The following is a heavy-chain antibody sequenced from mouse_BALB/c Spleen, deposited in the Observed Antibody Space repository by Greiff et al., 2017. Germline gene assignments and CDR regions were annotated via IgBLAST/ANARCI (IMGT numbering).Heavy chain of an antibody. J-gene: IGHJ2*01. CDR3: ARGGYGRVFDY. Sequence: QVQLQQSGAELAKPGASVKMSCKASGYTFTSYWMHWVKQRPGQGLEWIGYINPSTGYTEYNQKFKDKATLTADKSSSTAYMQLSSLTSEDSAVYYCARGGYGRVFDYWGQGTTLTVSS. CDR1: GYTFTSYW. CDR2: INPSTGYT. V-gene: IGHV1-7*01. D-gene: IGHD2-10*02.